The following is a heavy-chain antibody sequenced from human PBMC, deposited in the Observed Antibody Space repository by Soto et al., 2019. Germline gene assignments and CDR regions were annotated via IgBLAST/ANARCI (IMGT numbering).Heavy chain of an antibody. CDR2: ISYDGSNK. CDR3: AKEGAYYYYMDI. CDR1: GFTFSSYG. J-gene: IGHJ6*03. Sequence: QVQLVESGGGVVQPGRSLRLSCAASGFTFSSYGMQWVRQAPGKGLEWVAVISYDGSNKYYADSVKGRFTISRDNSKNTLYLQMNSLRAEDTAVYYCAKEGAYYYYMDIWGKGTTVTVSS. V-gene: IGHV3-30*18. D-gene: IGHD3-16*01.